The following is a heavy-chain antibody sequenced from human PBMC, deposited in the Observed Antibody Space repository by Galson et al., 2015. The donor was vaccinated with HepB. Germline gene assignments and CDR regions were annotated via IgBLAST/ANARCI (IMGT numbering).Heavy chain of an antibody. CDR3: ARDRQYCSTTTCYTSGVDV. Sequence: SLRLSCAASGFTFSRYGMHWVRQAPGKGPEWVAVIWYDGSETYYADSVKGRFTISRDNSKNTLYLEMTSLRAEDTSVYYCARDRQYCSTTTCYTSGVDVWGQGATVTVSS. CDR2: IWYDGSET. CDR1: GFTFSRYG. D-gene: IGHD2-2*01. J-gene: IGHJ6*02. V-gene: IGHV3-33*01.